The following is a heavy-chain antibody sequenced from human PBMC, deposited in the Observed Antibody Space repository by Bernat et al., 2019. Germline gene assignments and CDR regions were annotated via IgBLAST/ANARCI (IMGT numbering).Heavy chain of an antibody. CDR2: ISSSGSTV. J-gene: IGHJ4*02. D-gene: IGHD3-10*01. CDR1: GFTFSSYE. V-gene: IGHV3-48*03. Sequence: EVQLVESGGGLVQPGGSLRLSCAASGFTFSSYEMNWVRQAPGKGLEWVSYISSSGSTVYYADSVKGRFTISRDKAKNSLYLQMNSLRAEDTAVYYCASLSTPQYYYGSGSYLDYWGQGTLVTVSS. CDR3: ASLSTPQYYYGSGSYLDY.